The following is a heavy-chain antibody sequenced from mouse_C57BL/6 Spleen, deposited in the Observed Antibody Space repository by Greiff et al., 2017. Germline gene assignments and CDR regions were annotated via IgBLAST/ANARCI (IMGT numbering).Heavy chain of an antibody. J-gene: IGHJ4*01. CDR1: GYTFTSYW. Sequence: QVQLQQPGAELVKPGASVKLSCKASGYTFTSYWMHWVKQRPGQGLEWIGMIHPNSGSTNYNEKFKSKDTLTVDKSSSTAYMQLSSLTSEDSAVYYCARPSYDGYYGDYAMDYWGQGTSVTVSS. D-gene: IGHD2-3*01. V-gene: IGHV1-64*01. CDR3: ARPSYDGYYGDYAMDY. CDR2: IHPNSGST.